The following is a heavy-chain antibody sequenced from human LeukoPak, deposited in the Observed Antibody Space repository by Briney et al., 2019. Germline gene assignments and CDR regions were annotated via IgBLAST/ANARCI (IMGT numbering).Heavy chain of an antibody. CDR2: ISTSGSGNAI. CDR3: AKDRRLGDFPYYYYYMVV. D-gene: IGHD1-26*01. Sequence: GGSLRLSCAASGFISSIYSMNWVRQAPGKGLEWVSTISTSGSGNAIYYADSLKGRFTISRDTSKNKVYLQMNSLRAEDTAVYYCAKDRRLGDFPYYYYYMVVWGKGTTVTVSS. V-gene: IGHV3-21*01. CDR1: GFISSIYS. J-gene: IGHJ6*03.